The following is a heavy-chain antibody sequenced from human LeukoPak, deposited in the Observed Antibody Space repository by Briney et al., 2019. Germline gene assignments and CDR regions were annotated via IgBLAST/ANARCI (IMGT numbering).Heavy chain of an antibody. V-gene: IGHV1-18*01. J-gene: IGHJ5*02. D-gene: IGHD2-2*01. CDR3: ARMTGYCISTSCYGKNWFDP. CDR1: GYTFTSYG. Sequence: ASVKVSCKASGYTFTSYGISWVRQAPGKGLEWMGWISGYNGNTNYAQKLQGRVTMTTDTSTSTVYMELRSLRSDDTAVYYCARMTGYCISTSCYGKNWFDPWGQGTLVTVSS. CDR2: ISGYNGNT.